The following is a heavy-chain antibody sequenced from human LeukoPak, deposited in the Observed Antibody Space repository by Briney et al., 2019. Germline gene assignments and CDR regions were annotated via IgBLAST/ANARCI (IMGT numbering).Heavy chain of an antibody. CDR2: ISAYNGNT. V-gene: IGHV1-18*04. D-gene: IGHD2-15*01. CDR3: ARYCSGGSCYPDDWFDP. Sequence: ASVKVSCKASGYTFTSYGISWVRQAPGQGLEWMGWISAYNGNTNYAQKLQGRVTMTTGTSTSTAYMELRSLRSDDTAVYYCARYCSGGSCYPDDWFDPWGQGTLVTVSS. CDR1: GYTFTSYG. J-gene: IGHJ5*02.